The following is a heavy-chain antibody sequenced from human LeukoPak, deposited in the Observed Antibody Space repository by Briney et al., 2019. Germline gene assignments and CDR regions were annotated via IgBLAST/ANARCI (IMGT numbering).Heavy chain of an antibody. V-gene: IGHV4-34*01. J-gene: IGHJ5*02. CDR2: INHSGST. CDR3: ARGQWLVRSWFDP. Sequence: SETLSLTCAVYGGSFRGYYWSWIRQPPGKGLEWIGEINHSGSTNYNPSLKSRVTISVDTSKNQFSLKLSSVTAADTAVYYCARGQWLVRSWFDPWGQGTLVTVSS. D-gene: IGHD6-19*01. CDR1: GGSFRGYY.